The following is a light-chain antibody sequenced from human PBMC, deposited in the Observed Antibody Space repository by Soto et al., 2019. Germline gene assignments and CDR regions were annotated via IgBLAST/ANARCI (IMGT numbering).Light chain of an antibody. Sequence: DIQMTQSPSSVSASVGDRVTITCRASQDISGWLAWFQQKPGEAPKLLIYDASTLHSGVPSRFSGGGSGTDFTLTISSLQPEDFATYYCQQVNVYPSTFGGGTKVDI. CDR2: DAS. V-gene: IGKV1-12*02. CDR1: QDISGW. CDR3: QQVNVYPST. J-gene: IGKJ4*01.